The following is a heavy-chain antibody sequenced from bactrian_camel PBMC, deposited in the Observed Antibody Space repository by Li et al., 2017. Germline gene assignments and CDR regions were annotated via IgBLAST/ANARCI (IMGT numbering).Heavy chain of an antibody. Sequence: HVQLVESGGGSVQAGGSLTLACSVSGYTAGYYCMGWFRQAPGKEREGVATIDSVGSTTYTDSVKGRFTISKDNAKSTLYLQMNNLKPEDTAMYYCAAKYYRFCSYGYSAPDFVAWGHGTQVTVS. CDR3: AAKYYRFCSYGYSAPDFVA. D-gene: IGHD3*01. V-gene: IGHV3S55*01. CDR2: IDSVGST. J-gene: IGHJ6*01. CDR1: GYTAGYYC.